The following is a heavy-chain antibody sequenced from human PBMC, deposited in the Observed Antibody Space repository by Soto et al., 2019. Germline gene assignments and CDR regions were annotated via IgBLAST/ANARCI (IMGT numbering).Heavy chain of an antibody. D-gene: IGHD2-15*01. J-gene: IGHJ5*02. CDR3: GRECSGGSCYSSNWFDP. V-gene: IGHV1-69*12. Sequence: QVQLVQSGAEVKKPGSSVKVSCKASGGTFSSYAISWVRQAPGQGLEWLGGIIPIFGTANYAQKFQGRVTITADESTSTAYMELSSLRSEDTAVYYCGRECSGGSCYSSNWFDPWGQGTLVTVSS. CDR2: IIPIFGTA. CDR1: GGTFSSYA.